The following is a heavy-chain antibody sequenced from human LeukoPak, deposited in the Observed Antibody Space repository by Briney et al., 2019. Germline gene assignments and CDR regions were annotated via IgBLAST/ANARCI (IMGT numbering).Heavy chain of an antibody. CDR2: IYGDGSA. D-gene: IGHD2-8*01. V-gene: IGHV3-53*01. J-gene: IGHJ4*02. Sequence: GGSLRLSCAASGFTVSSNYMSWVRQAPGKGLEWVSVIYGDGSAYYPDSVKGRFTISRDNSKNTLYLQMNSLRADDTAVYFCAGGSLVWQFDYWGQGTLVAVSS. CDR1: GFTVSSNY. CDR3: AGGSLVWQFDY.